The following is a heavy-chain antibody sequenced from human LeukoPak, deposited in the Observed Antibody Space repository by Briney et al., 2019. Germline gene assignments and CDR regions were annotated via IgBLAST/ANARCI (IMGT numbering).Heavy chain of an antibody. Sequence: SETLSLTCAVYGGSFSGYYWSWIRQPPGKGLEWIGEINHSGSTNYNPSLKSRVTISVDTSKNQFSLKLSSATAADTAVYYCARGAPMALDYWGQGTLVTVSS. CDR1: GGSFSGYY. CDR2: INHSGST. CDR3: ARGAPMALDY. D-gene: IGHD3-10*01. V-gene: IGHV4-34*01. J-gene: IGHJ4*02.